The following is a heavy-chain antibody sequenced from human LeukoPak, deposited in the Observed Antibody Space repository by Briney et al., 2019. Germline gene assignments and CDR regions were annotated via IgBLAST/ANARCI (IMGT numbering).Heavy chain of an antibody. J-gene: IGHJ6*02. Sequence: GGSLRLSCAASGFTFSSYAMHWVRQAPGKGLEWVAVISYDGSNKYYADSVKGRFTISRDNSKNTLYLQMNSLRAEDTAVYYCARVRQQLVPGTYDYYYYGMDVWGQGTTVTVSS. CDR1: GFTFSSYA. D-gene: IGHD6-13*01. CDR2: ISYDGSNK. V-gene: IGHV3-30-3*01. CDR3: ARVRQQLVPGTYDYYYYGMDV.